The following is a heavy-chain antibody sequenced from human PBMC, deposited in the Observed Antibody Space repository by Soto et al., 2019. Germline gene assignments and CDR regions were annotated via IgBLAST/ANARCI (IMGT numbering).Heavy chain of an antibody. V-gene: IGHV4-59*01. CDR3: ARGGAAGYESFHH. D-gene: IGHD6-13*01. Sequence: ETLSLTCTISGASLSPYYWSWIRQPPGKALEWIGYIYFNGGTSYNPSLRSRVTVSVDTSKNQFSLKLNSVIAADTAVYYCARGGAAGYESFHHWGQGTPVTVSS. CDR1: GASLSPYY. CDR2: IYFNGGT. J-gene: IGHJ1*01.